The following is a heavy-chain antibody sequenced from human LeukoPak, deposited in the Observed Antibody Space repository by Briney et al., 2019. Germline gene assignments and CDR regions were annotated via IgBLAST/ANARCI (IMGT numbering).Heavy chain of an antibody. CDR3: ARVATNYDILTGYFRYNWFDP. CDR1: GFTFSDYY. D-gene: IGHD3-9*01. J-gene: IGHJ5*02. Sequence: PGGSLRLSCAASGFTFSDYYMSWIRQAPGKGLEWVSYISSSSSYTNYADSVKGRFTISRDNAKNSLYLQMNSLGAEDTAVYYCARVATNYDILTGYFRYNWFDPWGQGTLVTVSS. CDR2: ISSSSSYT. V-gene: IGHV3-11*06.